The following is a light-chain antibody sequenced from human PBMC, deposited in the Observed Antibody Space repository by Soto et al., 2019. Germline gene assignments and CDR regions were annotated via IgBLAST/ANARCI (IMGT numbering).Light chain of an antibody. CDR1: QDISRY. V-gene: IGKV1-9*01. J-gene: IGKJ5*01. CDR3: QQLYSYSS. CDR2: AAS. Sequence: DIQLTQSPSFVSASVGERVTITCRASQDISRYLAWYQQKPGEAPKLLISAASTLHSGVPSRFSGSGSGTAFTLTVRYLLPEDFATYDCQQLYSYSSFGQGTRLESK.